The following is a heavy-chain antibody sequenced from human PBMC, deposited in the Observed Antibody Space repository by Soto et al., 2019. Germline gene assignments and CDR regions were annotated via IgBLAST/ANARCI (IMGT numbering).Heavy chain of an antibody. V-gene: IGHV2-70*11. D-gene: IGHD4-17*01. CDR1: GFSLSTSGMC. Sequence: SGPTLVNPTQTLTLTCTFSGFSLSTSGMCVSWIRQPPGKALEWLARIDWDDDKYYSTSLKTRLTISKDTSKNQVVLTMTNMDPVDTATYYCARSATTVTTSYAFDIWGQGTMVTVSS. J-gene: IGHJ3*02. CDR2: IDWDDDK. CDR3: ARSATTVTTSYAFDI.